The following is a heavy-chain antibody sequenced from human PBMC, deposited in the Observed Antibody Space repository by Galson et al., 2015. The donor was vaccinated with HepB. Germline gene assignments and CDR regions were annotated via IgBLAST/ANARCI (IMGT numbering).Heavy chain of an antibody. V-gene: IGHV3-30-3*01. D-gene: IGHD2-2*01. CDR1: GFTFSSYA. Sequence: SLRLSCAASGFTFSSYAMHWVRQAPGKGLEWVAVISYDGSNKYYADSVKGRFTISRDYSKNTLYLQMNSLRPEDTAVYYCARDKTSIVVVPAAFDAFHIWGQGTMVTVSS. CDR3: ARDKTSIVVVPAAFDAFHI. J-gene: IGHJ3*02. CDR2: ISYDGSNK.